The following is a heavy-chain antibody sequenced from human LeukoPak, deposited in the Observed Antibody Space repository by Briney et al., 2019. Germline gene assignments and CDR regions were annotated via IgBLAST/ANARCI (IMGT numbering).Heavy chain of an antibody. CDR3: ARAIRTGPFDY. CDR1: GFTFSSYW. D-gene: IGHD7-27*01. Sequence: PGGSLRLSCAASGFTFSSYWMHWVRQAPGKGLVWVSRINSDGSSTSYADSVRGRFTISRDNAKNTLYLQMNSLRAEDTAVYYCARAIRTGPFDYWGQGTLVTVSS. V-gene: IGHV3-74*01. J-gene: IGHJ4*02. CDR2: INSDGSST.